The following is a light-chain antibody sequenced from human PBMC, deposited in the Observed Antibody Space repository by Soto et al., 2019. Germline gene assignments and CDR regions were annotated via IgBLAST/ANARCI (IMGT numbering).Light chain of an antibody. CDR2: GAS. CDR3: QQYDNWPPLT. CDR1: RSVSSS. Sequence: EIVMTQSPVTLSVSPGERATLSCRASRSVSSSLAWYQQKPGQAPRLLIYGASTRATGIPAMFSGSGSGTEFTLTISSLQSEDSAVYYCQQYDNWPPLTFGGGTKVEIK. J-gene: IGKJ4*01. V-gene: IGKV3-15*01.